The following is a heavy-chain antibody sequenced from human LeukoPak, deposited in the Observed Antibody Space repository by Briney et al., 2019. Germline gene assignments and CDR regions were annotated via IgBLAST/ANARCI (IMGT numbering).Heavy chain of an antibody. CDR1: GGSISSYY. CDR3: AKAVSSDVVIPF. D-gene: IGHD3-22*01. CDR2: LSKSGNT. J-gene: IGHJ4*02. V-gene: IGHV4-59*01. Sequence: KPSETLSLICTVSGGSISSYYWSWIRLPPGKGLEWIGYLSKSGNTNYSPSLKSRVTIFGDTSKNQFSLKLSSVTAADTAVYYCAKAVSSDVVIPFWGQGTLVTVSS.